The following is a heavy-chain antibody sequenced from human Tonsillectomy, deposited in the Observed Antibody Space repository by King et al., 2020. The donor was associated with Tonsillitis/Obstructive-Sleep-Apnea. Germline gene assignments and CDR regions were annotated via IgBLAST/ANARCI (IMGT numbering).Heavy chain of an antibody. J-gene: IGHJ1*01. CDR2: IYSGGST. CDR1: GFTVSSNY. D-gene: IGHD4-17*01. Sequence: VQLVESGGGLVQPGGSLRLSCAASGFTVSSNYMSWVRQAPGKGLEWVSVIYSGGSTYYADSVKGRFTISRDNSKNTLYLQMNSRRAEDTAVYYCARDGGGYGALRTHFQHWGQGTLVTVSS. CDR3: ARDGGGYGALRTHFQH. V-gene: IGHV3-66*01.